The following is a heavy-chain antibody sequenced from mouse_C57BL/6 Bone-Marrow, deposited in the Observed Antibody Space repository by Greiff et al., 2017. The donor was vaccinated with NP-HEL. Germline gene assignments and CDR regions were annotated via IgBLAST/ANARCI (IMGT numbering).Heavy chain of an antibody. Sequence: DVMLVESGGGLVQPGGSLKLSCAASGFTFSDYGMAWVRQAPRKGPEWVAFISNLAYSIYYADTVTGRFTISRENAKNTLYLEMSSLRSEDTAMYYCARLYYGYDCWYFDVWGTGTTVTVSS. CDR2: ISNLAYSI. CDR1: GFTFSDYG. D-gene: IGHD2-2*01. J-gene: IGHJ1*03. V-gene: IGHV5-15*01. CDR3: ARLYYGYDCWYFDV.